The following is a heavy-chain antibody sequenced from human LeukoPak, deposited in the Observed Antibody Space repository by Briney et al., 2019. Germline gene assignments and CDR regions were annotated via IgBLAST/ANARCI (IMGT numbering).Heavy chain of an antibody. CDR2: IRSKAYGGTT. V-gene: IGHV3-49*03. CDR3: TRGPSVQGGYDRYYYYGMDV. J-gene: IGHJ6*02. D-gene: IGHD5-12*01. CDR1: GFTFSDYY. Sequence: PGGSLRLSCAASGFTFSDYYMSWIRQAPGKGLEWVGFIRSKAYGGTTEYAASVKGRFTISRDDSKSIAYLQMNSLKTEDTAVYYCTRGPSVQGGYDRYYYYGMDVWGQGTTVTVSS.